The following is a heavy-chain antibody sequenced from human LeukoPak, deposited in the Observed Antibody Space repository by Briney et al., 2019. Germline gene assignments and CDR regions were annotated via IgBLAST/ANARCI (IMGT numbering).Heavy chain of an antibody. V-gene: IGHV1-69*05. Sequence: SVKVSCKASGGTFSSYAISWVRQAPGQGLEWMGRIIPIFGTANYAQKFQGRVTITTDESTSTAYMELRSLRSDDTAVYYCARQKSFYGSGSYYNFRLFDYWGQGTLVTVSS. J-gene: IGHJ4*02. CDR1: GGTFSSYA. CDR3: ARQKSFYGSGSYYNFRLFDY. CDR2: IIPIFGTA. D-gene: IGHD3-10*01.